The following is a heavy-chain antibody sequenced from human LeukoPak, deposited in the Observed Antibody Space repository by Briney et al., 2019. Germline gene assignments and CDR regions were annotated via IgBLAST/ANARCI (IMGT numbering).Heavy chain of an antibody. CDR2: IYYSGST. V-gene: IGHV4-59*01. Sequence: SETLSLTCTVSGGSISSYYWSWIRQPPGKGLEWIGYIYYSGSTNYNPSLKSRVTISLDTSKNQFSPKLTSVTAADTAVYYCARSRYDDAFDIWGQGTVVTVSS. J-gene: IGHJ3*02. CDR1: GGSISSYY. CDR3: ARSRYDDAFDI. D-gene: IGHD3-9*01.